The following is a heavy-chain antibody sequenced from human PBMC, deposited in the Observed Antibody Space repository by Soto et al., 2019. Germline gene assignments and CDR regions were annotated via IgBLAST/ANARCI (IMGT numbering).Heavy chain of an antibody. J-gene: IGHJ4*02. Sequence: EVQLLESGGGLVQPGGSLRLSCAASGFTFNSYAMYWVRQAPGKGLEWVLGISGSGSNTLYADSVKGRFTISRDNSKNTLFLQMNSLSADDTAVYYCAKDPCARDFIGWSIDYWGQGTLVTVSS. CDR1: GFTFNSYA. V-gene: IGHV3-23*01. CDR3: AKDPCARDFIGWSIDY. CDR2: ISGSGSNT. D-gene: IGHD6-19*01.